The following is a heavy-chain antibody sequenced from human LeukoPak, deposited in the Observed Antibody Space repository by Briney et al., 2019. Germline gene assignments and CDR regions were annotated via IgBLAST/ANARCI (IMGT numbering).Heavy chain of an antibody. CDR1: GGSISSGGYY. V-gene: IGHV4-31*03. Sequence: PSQTLPLTCTVSGGSISSGGYYWSWIRQHPGKGLEWIGYIYYSGSTYYNPSLKSRVTISVDTSKNQFSLKLSSVTAADTAVYYCARASGAAAPDWFDPWGQGTLVTVSS. CDR3: ARASGAAAPDWFDP. CDR2: IYYSGST. D-gene: IGHD6-13*01. J-gene: IGHJ5*02.